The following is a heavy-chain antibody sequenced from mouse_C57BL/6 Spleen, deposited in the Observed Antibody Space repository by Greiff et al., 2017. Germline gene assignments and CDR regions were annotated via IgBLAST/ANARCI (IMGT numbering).Heavy chain of an antibody. Sequence: EVQRVESGGGLVKPGGSLKLSCAASGFTFSSYAMSWVRQTPEKRLEWVATISDGGSYTYYPDNVKGRFTISRDNAKNNLYLQMSHLKSEDTAMYYCARGPTGRGFAYWGQGTLVTVSA. D-gene: IGHD4-1*02. CDR1: GFTFSSYA. CDR3: ARGPTGRGFAY. CDR2: ISDGGSYT. V-gene: IGHV5-4*01. J-gene: IGHJ3*01.